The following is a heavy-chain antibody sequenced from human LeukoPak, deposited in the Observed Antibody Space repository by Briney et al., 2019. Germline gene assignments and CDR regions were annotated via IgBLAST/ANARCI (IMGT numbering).Heavy chain of an antibody. Sequence: GGSLRLSCVVSGFTLSSHGMHWVRQAPGKGLEWVAVISSDGGKKSYADSVKGRFTISRDNSKNTLYLQMDSPRVEDTAIYYCARDRAWDYLDSWDQGPLVTVSS. V-gene: IGHV3-30*03. D-gene: IGHD1-26*01. CDR1: GFTLSSHG. CDR2: ISSDGGKK. CDR3: ARDRAWDYLDS. J-gene: IGHJ4*02.